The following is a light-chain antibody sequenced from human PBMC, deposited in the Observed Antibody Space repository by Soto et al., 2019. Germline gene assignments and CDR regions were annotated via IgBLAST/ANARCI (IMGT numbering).Light chain of an antibody. J-gene: IGKJ1*01. CDR2: DAS. Sequence: DIQMTQSPSTLSASVGDRVTITCRASQNVGYWLAWYQQKPGKAPTFLVYDASNLHSGVPARFSGSGSGSEFTLTISSQQPDDFGTYYCQQYYSSWTFGQGTKVEI. CDR3: QQYYSSWT. CDR1: QNVGYW. V-gene: IGKV1-5*01.